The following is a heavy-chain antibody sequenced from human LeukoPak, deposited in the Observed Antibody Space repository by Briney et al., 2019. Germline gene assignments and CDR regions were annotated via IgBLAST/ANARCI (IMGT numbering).Heavy chain of an antibody. CDR1: GYTFTSYY. V-gene: IGHV1-46*03. J-gene: IGHJ4*02. CDR3: ASFVVVPAASVY. CDR2: INPSGGST. Sequence: ASVKVSSKASGYTFTSYYMHWVRQAPGQGLEWMGIINPSGGSTSYAQKFQGRVTMTRDTSTSTVYMELSSLRSEDTAVYYCASFVVVPAASVYWGQGTLVTVSS. D-gene: IGHD2-2*01.